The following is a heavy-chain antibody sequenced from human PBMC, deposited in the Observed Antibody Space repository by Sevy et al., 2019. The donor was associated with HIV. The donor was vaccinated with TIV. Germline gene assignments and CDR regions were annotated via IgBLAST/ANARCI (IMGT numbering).Heavy chain of an antibody. CDR1: GFSVSSNY. CDR3: AGDHYSGPHYSY. J-gene: IGHJ4*02. V-gene: IGHV3-66*01. CDR2: IYSSGTT. Sequence: GGSLRLSCAASGFSVSSNYMTWVRQAPGKGLEWVSLIYSSGTTYYAASVEGRFSVSRDSSKNTLYLRMSSLRAEDTAIYYCAGDHYSGPHYSYWGQGSMVTVSS. D-gene: IGHD2-15*01.